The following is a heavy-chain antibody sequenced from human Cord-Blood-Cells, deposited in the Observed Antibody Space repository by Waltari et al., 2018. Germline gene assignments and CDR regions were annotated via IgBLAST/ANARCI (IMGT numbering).Heavy chain of an antibody. CDR3: ARGGIAAAGTDAFDI. J-gene: IGHJ3*02. Sequence: QVQLVQSRAEVKKPGASVKVSCKASGYTFTGYYMHWVRQAPGQGLEWMGWINPNSGGTNYAQKFQGWVTMTRDTSISTAYMELSRLRSDDTAVYYCARGGIAAAGTDAFDIWGQGTMVTVSS. CDR1: GYTFTGYY. D-gene: IGHD6-13*01. CDR2: INPNSGGT. V-gene: IGHV1-2*04.